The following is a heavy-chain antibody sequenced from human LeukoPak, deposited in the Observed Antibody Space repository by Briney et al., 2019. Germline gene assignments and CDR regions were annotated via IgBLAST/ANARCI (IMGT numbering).Heavy chain of an antibody. CDR2: IKSTTDGGAT. J-gene: IGHJ1*01. V-gene: IGHV3-15*01. CDR1: GFTFNDAY. CDR3: CTDPGPGEFFQH. Sequence: PGGSLRLSCAASGFTFNDAYMTWVRQAPGKGLEWVGRIKSTTDGGATDYAAPVKGRITISRDDSKNTLYLQMNSLNTEDTAVYYCCTDPGPGEFFQHWGQGTLVIVSS.